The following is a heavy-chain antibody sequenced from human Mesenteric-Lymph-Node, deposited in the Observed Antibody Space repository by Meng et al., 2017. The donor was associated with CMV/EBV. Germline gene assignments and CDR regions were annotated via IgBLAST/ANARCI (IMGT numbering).Heavy chain of an antibody. CDR3: ARVRITIFGVVMNWFDP. Sequence: LRLSCAISGDSVSSNSAAWNWIRQSPSRGLEWLGRTYYRSKWYNDYAVSVKSRITINPDTSKNQFSLQLNSVTPEDTAVYYCARVRITIFGVVMNWFDPWGQGTLVTVSS. V-gene: IGHV6-1*01. CDR1: GDSVSSNSAA. D-gene: IGHD3-3*01. J-gene: IGHJ5*02. CDR2: TYYRSKWYN.